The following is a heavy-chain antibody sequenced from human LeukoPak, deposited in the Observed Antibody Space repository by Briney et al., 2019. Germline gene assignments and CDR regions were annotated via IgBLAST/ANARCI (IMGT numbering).Heavy chain of an antibody. CDR3: ARVGRYFDAFDI. CDR1: GFTFRSYD. J-gene: IGHJ3*02. CDR2: LSGSGDST. D-gene: IGHD1-26*01. V-gene: IGHV3-23*01. Sequence: GGSLRLSCAASGFTFRSYDMSWVRQAPGKGLEWVSTLSGSGDSTYYADSVKGRFTISRDNSKNTLFLQMNSMRAEDTAVYYCARVGRYFDAFDIWGQGTMVTVSS.